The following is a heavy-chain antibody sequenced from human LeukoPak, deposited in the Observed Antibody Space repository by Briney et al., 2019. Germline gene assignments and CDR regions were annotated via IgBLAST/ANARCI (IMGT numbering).Heavy chain of an antibody. CDR2: ISGSGGST. Sequence: PGGSLRLSCAASGFTFSSYAMSWVRQAPGKGLEWVSAISGSGGSTYYADSVKGRFTISRDNSKNTLYLQMNSLRAEDTAVYYCARNYDYGDYLYYYGMDVWGQGTTVTVSS. CDR3: ARNYDYGDYLYYYGMDV. V-gene: IGHV3-23*01. D-gene: IGHD4-17*01. CDR1: GFTFSSYA. J-gene: IGHJ6*02.